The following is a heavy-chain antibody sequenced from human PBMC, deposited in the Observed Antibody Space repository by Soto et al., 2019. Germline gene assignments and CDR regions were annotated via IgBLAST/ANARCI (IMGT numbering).Heavy chain of an antibody. J-gene: IGHJ6*02. CDR2: IWYDGGIK. V-gene: IGHV3-33*06. CDR3: AKGRGVYARLYYYYGMDV. Sequence: QGQLVESGGGVVQPGRSLRLSCAASGFTFNTYGMHWVRQAPGKGLEWVAVIWYDGGIKYYADSTRGRFTVSRDNSKNTLYLQMNSLRAEDTAVYYCAKGRGVYARLYYYYGMDVWGQGTTVTVSS. D-gene: IGHD2-8*01. CDR1: GFTFNTYG.